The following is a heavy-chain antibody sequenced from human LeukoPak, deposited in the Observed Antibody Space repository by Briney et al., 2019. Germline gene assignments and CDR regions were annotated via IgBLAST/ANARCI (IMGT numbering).Heavy chain of an antibody. CDR2: ISSGSSTI. CDR3: ASQWELLRGAFFDY. V-gene: IGHV3-48*04. J-gene: IGHJ4*02. D-gene: IGHD1-26*01. CDR1: GFTFSTYS. Sequence: GGSLRLSCAASGFTFSTYSMNWVRQAPGKGLEWVSYISSGSSTIYYADSVKGRFTISRDNTKNSLYLQMNSLRAEDTAVYYCASQWELLRGAFFDYWGQGTLVTVSS.